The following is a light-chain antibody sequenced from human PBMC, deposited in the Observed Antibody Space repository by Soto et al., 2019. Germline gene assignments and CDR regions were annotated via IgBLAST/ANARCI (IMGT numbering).Light chain of an antibody. CDR1: QTISAAY. CDR3: QQYGNAPYN. J-gene: IGKJ2*01. CDR2: GAS. V-gene: IGKV3-20*01. Sequence: EIVLTQSPGTLSVSPGEGVTLSCRASQTISAAYIAWYQHTPGQAPRLLIYGASIRASGIPDRFSGSGSGTDFTLTISRLEPDDFATYFCQQYGNAPYNFGQGTKLDIK.